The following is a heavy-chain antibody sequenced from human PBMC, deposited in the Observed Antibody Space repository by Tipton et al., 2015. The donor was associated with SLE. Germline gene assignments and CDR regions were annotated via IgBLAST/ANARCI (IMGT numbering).Heavy chain of an antibody. CDR3: ARVSSIAARPFDP. J-gene: IGHJ5*02. CDR1: GGSISSGGYY. CDR2: GGST. D-gene: IGHD6-6*01. V-gene: IGHV4-31*03. Sequence: TLSLTCTVSGGSISSGGYYWSWIRQRPGKGLEWIGYGGSTYYNPSLKSRVTISVDTSENQFSLNLTSVTAADTAVYYCARVSSIAARPFDPWGQGTLVTVSS.